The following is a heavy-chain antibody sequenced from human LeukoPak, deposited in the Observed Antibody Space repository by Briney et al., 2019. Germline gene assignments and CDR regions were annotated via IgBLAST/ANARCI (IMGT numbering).Heavy chain of an antibody. V-gene: IGHV1-69*05. CDR2: IIPIFGTA. D-gene: IGHD2-2*01. J-gene: IGHJ4*02. CDR3: ARDRRGRYCSSTSCMVLDY. CDR1: GGTFSSYA. Sequence: SVKVSCKASGGTFSSYAISWVRQAPGQGLEWMGGIIPIFGTANYAQKSQGRVTITTDESTSTAYMELSSLRSEDTAVYYCARDRRGRYCSSTSCMVLDYWGQGTLVTVSS.